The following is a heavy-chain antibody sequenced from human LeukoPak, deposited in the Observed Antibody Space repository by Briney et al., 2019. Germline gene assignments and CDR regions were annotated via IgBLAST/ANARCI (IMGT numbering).Heavy chain of an antibody. Sequence: PGGSLRLSXAASGFTFSSYEMNWVRQAPGKGLEWVSYISSSGSTIYYADSVKGRFTISRDNAKNSLYLQMNSLRAEDTAVYYCARGVTMIGNWFDPWGQGTLVTVSS. CDR3: ARGVTMIGNWFDP. CDR1: GFTFSSYE. J-gene: IGHJ5*02. D-gene: IGHD3-22*01. CDR2: ISSSGSTI. V-gene: IGHV3-48*03.